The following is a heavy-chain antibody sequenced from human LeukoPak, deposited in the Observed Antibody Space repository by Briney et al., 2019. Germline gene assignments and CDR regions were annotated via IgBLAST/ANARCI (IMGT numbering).Heavy chain of an antibody. CDR2: IYYGGST. CDR1: GGCTSSSSHY. CDR3: ARDGGSSFRYFDY. V-gene: IGHV4-39*07. Sequence: SETLSLTCTVSGGCTSSSSHYWGWIRQPPGKGLERIGSIYYGGSTYYNPSLKSRVTISVDTSKNQFSLKLSSVTAADTAVYYCARDGGSSFRYFDYWGQGTLVTVSS. D-gene: IGHD2-2*01. J-gene: IGHJ4*02.